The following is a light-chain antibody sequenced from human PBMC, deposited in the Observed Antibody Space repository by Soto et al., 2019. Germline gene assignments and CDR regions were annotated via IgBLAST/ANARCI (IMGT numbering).Light chain of an antibody. Sequence: QPVLTQPPSVSEAPRQRVTISCSGSSSNIGNHAVNWYQQLPGKAPKLLIYYDDLLPSGVSDRFSGSKSGTSASLAISGLQSEDEADYFCAAWDASLNGPVFGGGTKLTVL. CDR2: YDD. V-gene: IGLV1-36*01. CDR3: AAWDASLNGPV. J-gene: IGLJ2*01. CDR1: SSNIGNHA.